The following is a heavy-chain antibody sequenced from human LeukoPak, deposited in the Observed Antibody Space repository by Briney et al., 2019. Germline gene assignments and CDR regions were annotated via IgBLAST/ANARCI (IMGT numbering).Heavy chain of an antibody. J-gene: IGHJ3*02. V-gene: IGHV1-2*02. CDR3: AVYSGSYHDAFDI. CDR2: INPNSGGT. D-gene: IGHD1-26*01. CDR1: GYTFTGYY. Sequence: ASVKVSCMASGYTFTGYYMHWVRQAPGHGLEWMGWINPNSGGTNYAQKSQRRLTMTRDAPISTAYMELSRLRSDDTAVYYCAVYSGSYHDAFDIWGQGTMVTVSS.